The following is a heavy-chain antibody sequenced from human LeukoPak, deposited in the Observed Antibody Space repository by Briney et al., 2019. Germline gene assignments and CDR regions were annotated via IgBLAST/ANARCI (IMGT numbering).Heavy chain of an antibody. CDR2: INHSGST. CDR3: ARSGVAAAGTGWFDP. V-gene: IGHV4-34*01. J-gene: IGHJ5*02. Sequence: SETLSLTCAVYGGSFSGYYWSWIRQPPGKGLEWIGEINHSGSTNYNPSLKSRVTISVDTSKNQFSLKLSSVTAADTAVYYCARSGVAAAGTGWFDPWGQGTLVTVSS. D-gene: IGHD6-13*01. CDR1: GGSFSGYY.